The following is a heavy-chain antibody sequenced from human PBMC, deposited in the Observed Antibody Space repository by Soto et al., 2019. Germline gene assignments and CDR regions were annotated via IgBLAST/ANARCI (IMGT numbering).Heavy chain of an antibody. CDR1: GFNFNIHA. Sequence: GGSLRLSCAAPGFNFNIHALHWMRQAPGEGLEWVAVMSPGGNSQYYADSVKGRFTISRDTSKSTLYLQMTSLRPEDTAVYYCASGAAFYYDTSRYWGQGTLVTVSS. CDR2: MSPGGNSQ. J-gene: IGHJ4*02. CDR3: ASGAAFYYDTSRY. V-gene: IGHV3-30-3*01. D-gene: IGHD3-22*01.